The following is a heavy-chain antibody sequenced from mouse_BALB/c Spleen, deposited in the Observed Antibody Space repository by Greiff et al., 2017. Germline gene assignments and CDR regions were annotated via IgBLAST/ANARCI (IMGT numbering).Heavy chain of an antibody. V-gene: IGHV1S81*02. CDR3: TIYYYGSSSFDY. CDR1: GYTFTSYY. Sequence: QVQLQQSGAELVKPGASVKLSCKASGYTFTSYYMYWVKQRPGQGLEWIGEINPSNGGTNFNEKFKSKATLTVDKSSSTAYMQLSSLTSEDSAVSYCTIYYYGSSSFDYWGQGTTLTVSS. J-gene: IGHJ2*01. CDR2: INPSNGGT. D-gene: IGHD1-1*01.